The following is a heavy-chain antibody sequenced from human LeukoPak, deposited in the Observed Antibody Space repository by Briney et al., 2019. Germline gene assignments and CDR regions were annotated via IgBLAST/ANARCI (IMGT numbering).Heavy chain of an antibody. D-gene: IGHD6-13*01. CDR2: IRSKAYGGTT. CDR3: TRVRIAAARHFDY. J-gene: IGHJ4*02. V-gene: IGHV3-49*04. Sequence: PGRSLRLSCTASGFTFGDYAMSWVRQAPGKGLEWVGFIRSKAYGGTTEYAASVKGRFTISRDDSKSIAYLQMNSLKTEDTAVYYCTRVRIAAARHFDYWGQGTLVTVSS. CDR1: GFTFGDYA.